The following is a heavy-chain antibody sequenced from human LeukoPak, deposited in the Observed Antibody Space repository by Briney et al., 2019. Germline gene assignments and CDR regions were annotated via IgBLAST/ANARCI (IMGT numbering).Heavy chain of an antibody. Sequence: GGSLRLSCAASGFTFSSYAMNWVRQAPGKGLEWVSGINGSGANTDYADSVKGRFTISRDNSKATLYVQMNSLTAEDTAVYFCAKGWSIYYDGSGFPDYWGQGTLVTVSS. D-gene: IGHD3-22*01. J-gene: IGHJ4*02. CDR3: AKGWSIYYDGSGFPDY. V-gene: IGHV3-23*01. CDR2: INGSGANT. CDR1: GFTFSSYA.